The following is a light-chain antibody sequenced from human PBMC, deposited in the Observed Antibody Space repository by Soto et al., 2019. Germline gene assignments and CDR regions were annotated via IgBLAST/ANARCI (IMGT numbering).Light chain of an antibody. V-gene: IGLV2-14*01. CDR3: SSSTSSSTVV. CDR1: SSDVGGYNY. Sequence: QSALTQPASVSGSPGQSITISCTGTSSDVGGYNYVSWYQQHPGKAPKLMIFDVSNRPSGVSNRCSGSKSGNTASLTISGLLAEDEADYYSSSSTSSSTVVFGGGTKLTVL. CDR2: DVS. J-gene: IGLJ3*02.